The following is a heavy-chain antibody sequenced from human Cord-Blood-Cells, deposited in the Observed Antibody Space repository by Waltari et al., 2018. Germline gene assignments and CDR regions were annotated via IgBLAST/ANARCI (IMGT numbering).Heavy chain of an antibody. D-gene: IGHD7-27*01. CDR2: ISSSSSYI. Sequence: EVQLVASGGGLVKPGGSLRLFCAASGFTFSSYRMNWVRQAPGNGLEWVSAISSSSSYIYYADSVKGRFTISRDNAKNSLYLQMNSLRAEDTAVYYCARDRLTGDAFDIWGQGTMVTVSS. CDR3: ARDRLTGDAFDI. CDR1: GFTFSSYR. J-gene: IGHJ3*02. V-gene: IGHV3-21*01.